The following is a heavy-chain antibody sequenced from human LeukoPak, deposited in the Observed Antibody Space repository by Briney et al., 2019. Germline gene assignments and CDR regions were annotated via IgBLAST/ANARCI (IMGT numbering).Heavy chain of an antibody. CDR2: TYYRSTWSN. V-gene: IGHV6-1*01. J-gene: IGHJ4*02. CDR3: ARVSSGVFGY. Sequence: SQTLSLTCAISGDSVSSNTVTWNWIRQSPSRGLEWLGRTYYRSTWSNDYAVSMKSRITINPDTSKNQFSLQLNSVTPEDTAVYYCARVSSGVFGYWGQGPWSPSPQ. D-gene: IGHD3-10*01. CDR1: GDSVSSNTVT.